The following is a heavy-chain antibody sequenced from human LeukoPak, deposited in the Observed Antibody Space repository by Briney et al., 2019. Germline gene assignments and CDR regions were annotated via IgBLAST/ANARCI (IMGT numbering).Heavy chain of an antibody. J-gene: IGHJ4*02. CDR3: ARDERYDSSGYPFDY. V-gene: IGHV1-18*01. Sequence: ASVKVSCKASGYTFTSYAITWVRQAPGQGLEWMGWISAYNGNTNYAQNLQGRVTMTTDTSTSTAYMELRSLRSDDTAMYYCARDERYDSSGYPFDYWGQGTLVTVSS. D-gene: IGHD3-22*01. CDR1: GYTFTSYA. CDR2: ISAYNGNT.